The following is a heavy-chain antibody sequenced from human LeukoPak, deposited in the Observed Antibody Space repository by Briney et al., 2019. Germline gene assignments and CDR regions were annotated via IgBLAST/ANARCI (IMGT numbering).Heavy chain of an antibody. CDR3: AIVRGSSSWYAYYYYYYGMDV. CDR1: GYTFTSYG. V-gene: IGHV1-18*01. D-gene: IGHD6-13*01. J-gene: IGHJ6*02. Sequence: ASVKVSCKASGYTFTSYGISWVRQAPGQGLEWMGWISAYNGNTNYAQKLQGRVTMTTDTSTSTAYMELRSLRSDDTAVYYSAIVRGSSSWYAYYYYYYGMDVWGQGTTVTVSS. CDR2: ISAYNGNT.